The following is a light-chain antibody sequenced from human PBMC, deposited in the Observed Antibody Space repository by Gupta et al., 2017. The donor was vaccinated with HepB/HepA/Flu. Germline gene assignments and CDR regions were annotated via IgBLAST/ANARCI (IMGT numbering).Light chain of an antibody. CDR2: KAS. J-gene: IGKJ4*01. CDR3: QQYNSYSSS. CDR1: QSISSW. Sequence: DSHMTQSPPTLSVSVGDRVTLTCRTSQSISSWLAWYQQKPGKPPKLLIYKASSLESGVPSRFSGSGSGTEFTLTISSLQPDDFATYYCQQYNSYSSSFGGGTKVEIK. V-gene: IGKV1-5*03.